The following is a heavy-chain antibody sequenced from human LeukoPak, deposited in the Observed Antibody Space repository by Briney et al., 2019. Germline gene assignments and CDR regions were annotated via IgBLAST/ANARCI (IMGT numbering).Heavy chain of an antibody. CDR1: GFTFTSSA. V-gene: IGHV1-58*02. Sequence: SVKVSCKASGFTFTSSAMQWVRQARGQRLEWIGWIVVGRGNTDYAQKFQERVTITRDMSTSTVYMEVSSLRSEDTAVYYCATDQSGGYFDDAFDIWGQGTMVTVSS. D-gene: IGHD2-15*01. CDR3: ATDQSGGYFDDAFDI. J-gene: IGHJ3*02. CDR2: IVVGRGNT.